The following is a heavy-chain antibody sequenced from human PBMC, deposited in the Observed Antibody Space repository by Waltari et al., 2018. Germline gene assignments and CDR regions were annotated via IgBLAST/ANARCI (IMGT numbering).Heavy chain of an antibody. Sequence: QVQLQESGPGLVKPSQTLSLTCTVSGGSIISGDYYWSWIRQPPGKGLEWIGYIYSSGSTYYSPSLKSRVTKAVDTSKNQFSLKLSSVTAADTAVYYCARMVYAVYFDYWGQGTLVTVSS. V-gene: IGHV4-30-4*08. CDR2: IYSSGST. CDR3: ARMVYAVYFDY. J-gene: IGHJ4*02. CDR1: GGSIISGDYY. D-gene: IGHD2-8*01.